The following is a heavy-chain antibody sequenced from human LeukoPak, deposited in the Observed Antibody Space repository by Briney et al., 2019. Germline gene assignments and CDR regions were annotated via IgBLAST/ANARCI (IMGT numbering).Heavy chain of an antibody. D-gene: IGHD2-15*01. J-gene: IGHJ3*02. CDR2: ISSSSSYI. CDR1: GFTFTNYA. V-gene: IGHV3-21*01. Sequence: GGSLRLSCAASGFTFTNYAMNWVRQAPGKGLEWVSSISSSSSYIYYADSVKGRFTISRDNAKNSLYLQMNSLRAEDTAVYYCARSRYCSGGSCWDAFDIWGQGTMVTVSS. CDR3: ARSRYCSGGSCWDAFDI.